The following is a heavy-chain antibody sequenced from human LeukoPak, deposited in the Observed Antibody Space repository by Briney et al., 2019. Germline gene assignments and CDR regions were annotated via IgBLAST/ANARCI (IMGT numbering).Heavy chain of an antibody. CDR1: GFTFSSYG. J-gene: IGHJ4*02. D-gene: IGHD6-19*01. CDR3: ASWYSSGWRGNQKYYFDY. Sequence: GGSLRLSCSSSGFTFSSYGFHWVRQAPGKGLEWVAFIRYDGIHEFYADSVKGRFTISRDNSKNTLFLQMNSLRAEDTAVYYCASWYSSGWRGNQKYYFDYWGQGTLVTVSS. V-gene: IGHV3-30*02. CDR2: IRYDGIHE.